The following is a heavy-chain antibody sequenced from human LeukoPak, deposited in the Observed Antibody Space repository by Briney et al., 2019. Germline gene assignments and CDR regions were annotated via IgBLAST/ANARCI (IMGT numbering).Heavy chain of an antibody. CDR3: ARGAKTRWFDP. V-gene: IGHV4-59*01. CDR2: IYYSGST. Sequence: SETLSLTCTVSGGSISSYYWSWIRQPPGKGLEWIGYIYYSGSTNYNPPLKSRVTISVDTSKNQFSLKLSSVTAADTAVYYCARGAKTRWFDPWGQGTLVTVSS. CDR1: GGSISSYY. J-gene: IGHJ5*02.